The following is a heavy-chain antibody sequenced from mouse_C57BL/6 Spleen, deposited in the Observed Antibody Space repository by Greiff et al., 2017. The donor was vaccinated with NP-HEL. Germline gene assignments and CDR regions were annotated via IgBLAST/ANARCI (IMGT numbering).Heavy chain of an antibody. CDR3: ASDGSSYAMDY. J-gene: IGHJ4*01. Sequence: VKLMESGAELARPGASVKLSCKASGYTFTSYGISWVKQRTGQGLEWIGEIYPRSGNTYYNEKFKGKATLTADKSSSTAYMELRSLTSEDSAVYFCASDGSSYAMDYWGQGTSVTVSS. CDR2: IYPRSGNT. D-gene: IGHD1-1*01. V-gene: IGHV1-81*01. CDR1: GYTFTSYG.